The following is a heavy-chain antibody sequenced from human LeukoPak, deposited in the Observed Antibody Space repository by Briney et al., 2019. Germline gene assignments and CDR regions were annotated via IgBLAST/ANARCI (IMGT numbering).Heavy chain of an antibody. CDR1: GYTFTSYA. D-gene: IGHD3-10*01. J-gene: IGHJ4*02. Sequence: GASVKVSCKAYGYTFTSYAMNWVRQAPGQGLEWMGWINTNTGNPTYAQGFTGRFVFSLDTSVSTAYLQISSLKAEDTAVYYCARASFIPTMVRGVIIGGGDYWGQGTLVTVSS. CDR2: INTNTGNP. CDR3: ARASFIPTMVRGVIIGGGDY. V-gene: IGHV7-4-1*02.